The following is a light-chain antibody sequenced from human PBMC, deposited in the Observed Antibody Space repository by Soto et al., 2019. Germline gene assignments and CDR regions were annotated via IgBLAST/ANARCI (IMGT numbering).Light chain of an antibody. J-gene: IGLJ1*01. CDR1: SGDVGAYNF. V-gene: IGLV2-14*03. CDR2: HVS. Sequence: QSALTQPASVSGSPGQSITISCTGTSGDVGAYNFVSWYQQHPGKAPKLIIYHVSDRPSGFSSRFSGSKSGNSASLTISGRHDEDEAYYYCSSYAGSDTFVFGTGTKLTVL. CDR3: SSYAGSDTFV.